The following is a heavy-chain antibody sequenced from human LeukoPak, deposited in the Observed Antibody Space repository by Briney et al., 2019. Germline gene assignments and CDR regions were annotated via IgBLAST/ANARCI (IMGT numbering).Heavy chain of an antibody. V-gene: IGHV4-59*01. CDR2: IYYSGST. CDR3: ARDKDYFDSGGAFDI. J-gene: IGHJ3*02. Sequence: SETLSLTCTASGCSISSYYWSWIRQPPGKGLEWIGYIYYSGSTNCNPSLKSRVTMSVDTSKNQFYLKLSSVTAADTAVYYCARDKDYFDSGGAFDIWGQGTMVTVSS. D-gene: IGHD3-22*01. CDR1: GCSISSYY.